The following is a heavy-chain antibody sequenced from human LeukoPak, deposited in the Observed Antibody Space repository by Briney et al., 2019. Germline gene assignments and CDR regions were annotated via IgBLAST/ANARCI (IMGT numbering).Heavy chain of an antibody. V-gene: IGHV4-30-4*07. CDR1: GGSMNINHYY. D-gene: IGHD2-21*01. Sequence: SETLSLTCTVSGGSMNINHYYWAWIRQPPGKGLEWIGFMYYSGNTYYNPSLKSRITISLDTSKNQFSLELSSVTAADTAVYYCARFRRFGGGDSWGQGTLVTVSS. J-gene: IGHJ4*02. CDR3: ARFRRFGGGDS. CDR2: MYYSGNT.